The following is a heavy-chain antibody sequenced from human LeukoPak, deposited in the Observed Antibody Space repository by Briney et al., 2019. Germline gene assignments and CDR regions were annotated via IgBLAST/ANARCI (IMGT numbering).Heavy chain of an antibody. D-gene: IGHD6-19*01. J-gene: IGHJ3*02. CDR1: GGSISSYY. CDR2: IYYSGST. V-gene: IGHV4-59*08. Sequence: SETLSLTCTVSGGSISSYYWSWIRQPPGKGLEWIGYIYYSGSTNYNPSLKSRVIISVGTSKNQFSLKLSSVTAADTAVYYCARYSSGWYDAFDIWGQGTMVTVSS. CDR3: ARYSSGWYDAFDI.